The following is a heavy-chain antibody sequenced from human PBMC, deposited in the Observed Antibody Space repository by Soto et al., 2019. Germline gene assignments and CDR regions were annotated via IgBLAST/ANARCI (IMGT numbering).Heavy chain of an antibody. V-gene: IGHV4-31*03. Sequence: QVQLQESGPGLVKPSQTLSLTCTVSGGSISSGGYYWSWIRQHPGKGLEWIGYIYYSGSTYYNPSLKSRVTISVDTSKNQFSLKLSSVTAADTAVYYCAREGYCSGGSCTNFDYWGQGTLVTVSS. J-gene: IGHJ4*02. CDR1: GGSISSGGYY. CDR2: IYYSGST. CDR3: AREGYCSGGSCTNFDY. D-gene: IGHD2-15*01.